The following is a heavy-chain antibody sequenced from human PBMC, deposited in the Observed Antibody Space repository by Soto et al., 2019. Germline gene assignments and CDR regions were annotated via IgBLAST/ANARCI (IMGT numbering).Heavy chain of an antibody. CDR2: IYWDDDK. D-gene: IGHD3-10*01. V-gene: IGHV2-5*02. CDR3: ARGHSGRYYTSQNSFDY. CDR1: GFSLSTSGMG. J-gene: IGHJ4*02. Sequence: QITLKESGPTLVKPTQTLTLTCTFSGFSLSTSGMGLGWIRQPPGKALEWLALIYWDDDKRYSPSLKSRITITKDTSKNQVVLTMTNMDTVDKATYYCARGHSGRYYTSQNSFDYWGQGTLVTVSS.